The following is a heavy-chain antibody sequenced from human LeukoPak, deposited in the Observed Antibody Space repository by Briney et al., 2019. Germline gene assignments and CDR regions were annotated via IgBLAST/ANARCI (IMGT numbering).Heavy chain of an antibody. CDR2: IYYSGST. D-gene: IGHD4-17*01. J-gene: IGHJ6*02. CDR3: ARGRTVDGDYDDYDYYGMDV. CDR1: GGSISSYY. V-gene: IGHV4-59*01. Sequence: SETLSLTCTVSGGSISSYYWSWIRQPPGKGLEWIGYIYYSGSTNYNPSLKSRVTISVDTSKNQFSLKLRSVTAADTAVYYCARGRTVDGDYDDYDYYGMDVWGQGTTVTVSS.